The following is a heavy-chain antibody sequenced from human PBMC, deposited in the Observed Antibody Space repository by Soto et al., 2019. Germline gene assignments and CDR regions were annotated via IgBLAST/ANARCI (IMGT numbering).Heavy chain of an antibody. CDR2: IIPIFGTA. CDR3: ARGRGYSGYDLDY. Sequence: ASVKVSCKASGGTFSSYAISWVRQAPGQGLEWMGGIIPIFGTANYAQKFQGRVTITADESTSTAYMELSSPRSEDTAVYYCARGRGYSGYDLDYWGQGTLVTVSS. CDR1: GGTFSSYA. J-gene: IGHJ4*02. D-gene: IGHD5-12*01. V-gene: IGHV1-69*13.